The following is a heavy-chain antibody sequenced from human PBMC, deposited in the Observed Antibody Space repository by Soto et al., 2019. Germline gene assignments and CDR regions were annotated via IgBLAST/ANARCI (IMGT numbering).Heavy chain of an antibody. CDR1: GYTFNTHA. D-gene: IGHD4-17*01. J-gene: IGHJ3*02. CDR3: ARDRGDYSAFDI. Sequence: ASVKVSCKTSGYTFNTHAMHWVRQAPGQRLEWMGWINGNTRYSQKFQGRVTITRDTSASTVYMELSSLKSEDPALYYCARDRGDYSAFDIWGQGTMVTVS. CDR2: INGNT. V-gene: IGHV1-3*01.